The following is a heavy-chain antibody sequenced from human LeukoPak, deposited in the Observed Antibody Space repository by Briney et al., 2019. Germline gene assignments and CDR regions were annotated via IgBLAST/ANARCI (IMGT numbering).Heavy chain of an antibody. CDR3: ARGSPGEDIVVVPAAIRVNFDY. CDR2: INHSGST. V-gene: IGHV4-34*01. D-gene: IGHD2-2*02. Sequence: PSETLPLTCAVYGGSFSGYYWSWIRQPPGKGLEWIGEINHSGSTNYNPSLKSRVTISVDTSKNQFSLKLSSVTAADTAVYYCARGSPGEDIVVVPAAIRVNFDYWGQGTLVTVSS. CDR1: GGSFSGYY. J-gene: IGHJ4*02.